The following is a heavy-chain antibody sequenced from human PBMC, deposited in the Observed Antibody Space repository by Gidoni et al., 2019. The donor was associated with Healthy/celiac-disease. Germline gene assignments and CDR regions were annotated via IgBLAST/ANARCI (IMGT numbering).Heavy chain of an antibody. Sequence: ELQLLQSGAAVKKPGESLQISCTGSGYSFTSYWIGWVRQMPGKGLECMGLIYPGDSDTRYSPSFQGQVTISADKSISTAYLQWSSLKASDTAMYYCARPSAAEPYYYGMDVWGQGTTVTVSS. J-gene: IGHJ6*02. D-gene: IGHD6-13*01. CDR3: ARPSAAEPYYYGMDV. CDR2: IYPGDSDT. CDR1: GYSFTSYW. V-gene: IGHV5-51*01.